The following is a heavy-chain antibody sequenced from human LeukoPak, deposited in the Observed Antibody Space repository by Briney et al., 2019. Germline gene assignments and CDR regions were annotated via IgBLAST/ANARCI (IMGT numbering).Heavy chain of an antibody. J-gene: IGHJ5*02. D-gene: IGHD3-22*01. V-gene: IGHV4-34*01. Sequence: PSETLSLTCAVYGASFSGYYWSWIRQPPGKGLEWIGEINHSGSTNYNPSLKSRVTISVDTSKNQFSLKLSSVTAADTAVYYCARIALRLTWFDPWGQGTLVTVSS. CDR2: INHSGST. CDR1: GASFSGYY. CDR3: ARIALRLTWFDP.